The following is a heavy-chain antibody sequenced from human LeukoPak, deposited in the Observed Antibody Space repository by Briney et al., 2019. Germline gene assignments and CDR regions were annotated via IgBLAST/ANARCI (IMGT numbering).Heavy chain of an antibody. D-gene: IGHD3-22*01. CDR1: GYTFTGYY. CDR3: ARVDSGYALSGYYYY. CDR2: INPNSGGT. J-gene: IGHJ4*02. V-gene: IGHV1-2*02. Sequence: ASVKVSCKASGYTFTGYYMHWVRQAPGHGLEWMGWINPNSGGTNYAQKFQGRVTMTRDTSISTAYMELSRLRSDDTAVYYCARVDSGYALSGYYYYWGQGTLVTVSS.